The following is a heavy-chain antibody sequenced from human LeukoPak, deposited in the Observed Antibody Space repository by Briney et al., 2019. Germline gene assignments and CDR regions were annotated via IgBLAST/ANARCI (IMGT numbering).Heavy chain of an antibody. CDR3: AREAEMATIWN. J-gene: IGHJ4*02. Sequence: SETLSLTCTVSGGSISSGGYNWSWIRQHPGKGLEWIGYIYYSGSTYYNPSLKSRVTISVDTSKNQFSLELSSVTAADTAVYYCAREAEMATIWNWGQGTLVTVSS. D-gene: IGHD5-24*01. CDR2: IYYSGST. V-gene: IGHV4-31*03. CDR1: GGSISSGGYN.